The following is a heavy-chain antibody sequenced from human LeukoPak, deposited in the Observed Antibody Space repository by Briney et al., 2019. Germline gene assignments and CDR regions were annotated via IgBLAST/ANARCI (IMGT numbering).Heavy chain of an antibody. CDR1: GGSFSGYY. J-gene: IGHJ4*02. CDR2: INHSGST. D-gene: IGHD5-24*01. CDR3: AARDGYNYYY. Sequence: SETLSLTCAVYGGSFSGYYWSWIRQPPGKGLEWIGEINHSGSTNYNPSLKSRFTISVDTSKNQFSLKLSSVTAADTAVYYCAARDGYNYYYWGQGTLVTVSS. V-gene: IGHV4-34*01.